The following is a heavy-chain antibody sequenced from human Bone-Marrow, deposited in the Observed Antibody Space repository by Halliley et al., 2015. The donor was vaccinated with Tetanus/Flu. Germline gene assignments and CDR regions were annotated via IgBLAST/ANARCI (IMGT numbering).Heavy chain of an antibody. V-gene: IGHV5-51*01. CDR1: GYSFTSYW. Sequence: QLVQSGAELKKPGDSLKISCRGFGYSFTSYWIGWVRQMPGKGLEWMGLIFPNDFDARYSPSFQGQVTLSVDKSTSTAYLEWSSLKASDPAIYYCARQYYYGSLDLWGQGTTVTVSS. D-gene: IGHD3-10*01. CDR2: IFPNDFDA. CDR3: ARQYYYGSLDL. J-gene: IGHJ6*02.